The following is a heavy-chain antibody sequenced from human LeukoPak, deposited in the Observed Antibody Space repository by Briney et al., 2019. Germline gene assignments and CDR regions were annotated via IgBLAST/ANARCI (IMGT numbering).Heavy chain of an antibody. CDR1: GVTFSSYG. CDR2: ISNDGSNK. Sequence: GGSLRLSCAASGVTFSSYGMHWVRPAQGKGLEWVAVISNDGSNKHYADSVKGRFTISRDNSKNTLYLQMNSLRAEDTAVYYCAKDLTGVNYCLDQWGQGTLVTVSS. D-gene: IGHD1-7*01. J-gene: IGHJ4*02. V-gene: IGHV3-30*18. CDR3: AKDLTGVNYCLDQ.